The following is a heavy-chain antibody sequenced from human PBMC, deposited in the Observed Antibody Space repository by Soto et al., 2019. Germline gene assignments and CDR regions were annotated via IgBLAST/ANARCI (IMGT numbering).Heavy chain of an antibody. V-gene: IGHV4-30-4*01. D-gene: IGHD3-22*01. Sequence: SETLSLTCTVSGGSISSGDYYWSWIRQPPGKGLEWIGYIYYSGSTYYNPSLKSRVTISVDTSKNQFSLKLSSVTAADTAVYYCARAPPYYYDSSGFDYWGQGTLVTVSS. CDR3: ARAPPYYYDSSGFDY. CDR2: IYYSGST. J-gene: IGHJ4*02. CDR1: GGSISSGDYY.